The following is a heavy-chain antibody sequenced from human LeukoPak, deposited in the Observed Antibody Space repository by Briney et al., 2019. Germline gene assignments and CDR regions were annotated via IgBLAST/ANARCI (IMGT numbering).Heavy chain of an antibody. CDR2: INQDGSEN. J-gene: IGHJ6*02. CDR3: ARELYYDFWSGYNFDAYGMDV. CDR1: RLTFSSYW. V-gene: IGHV3-7*01. Sequence: PGGSLRLSCAASRLTFSSYWMSWVRQAPGKGLEWVANINQDGSENYYVDSVKGRLIISRDNAKSLVYLQMNSLRAEDTAVYYCARELYYDFWSGYNFDAYGMDVWGQGTTVTVSS. D-gene: IGHD3-3*01.